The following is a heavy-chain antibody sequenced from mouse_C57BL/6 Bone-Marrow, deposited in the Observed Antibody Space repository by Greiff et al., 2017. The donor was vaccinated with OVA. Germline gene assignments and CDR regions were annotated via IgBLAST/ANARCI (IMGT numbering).Heavy chain of an antibody. J-gene: IGHJ1*03. D-gene: IGHD1-1*01. CDR2: IYPRSGNT. V-gene: IGHV1-81*01. CDR3: ARDHYYYGSSYGWYFDV. Sequence: QVQLQQSGAELARPGASVKLSCKASGYTFTSYGISWVKQRTGQGLEWIGEIYPRSGNTYYNEKFKGKATLTADKSSSTAYMELRSLTSEDSAVYFGARDHYYYGSSYGWYFDVWGTGTTVTVSS. CDR1: GYTFTSYG.